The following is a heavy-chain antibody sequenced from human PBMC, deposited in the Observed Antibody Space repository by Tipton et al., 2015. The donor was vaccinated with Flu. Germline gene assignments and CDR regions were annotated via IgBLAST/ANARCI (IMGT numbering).Heavy chain of an antibody. CDR1: GGSLSSFY. CDR3: ARCSGSGTDVIYDY. D-gene: IGHD3-10*02. V-gene: IGHV4-4*07. CDR2: IYSSGST. J-gene: IGHJ4*02. Sequence: LRLSCTTSGGSLSSFYWSWIRQPAGKGLEWIGRIYSSGSTKYSPAFKSRVTLSVDTSKNQFSLNLSSVTASDTALYFCARCSGSGTDVIYDYWGQGTLVTVSS.